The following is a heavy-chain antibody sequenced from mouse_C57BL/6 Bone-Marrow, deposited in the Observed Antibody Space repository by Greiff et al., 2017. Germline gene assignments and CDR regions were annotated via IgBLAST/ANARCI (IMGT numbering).Heavy chain of an antibody. V-gene: IGHV3-1*01. Sequence: EVKLLESGPGMVKPSQSLSLTCTVTGYSITSGYDWHWIRHFPGNKLEWMGYISYSGSTNYNPSLKSRISITHDTSKNHFFLKLNSVTTEDTATYYCARSRDYDVGFAYWGQGTLVTVSA. CDR2: ISYSGST. CDR3: ARSRDYDVGFAY. CDR1: GYSITSGYD. J-gene: IGHJ3*01. D-gene: IGHD2-4*01.